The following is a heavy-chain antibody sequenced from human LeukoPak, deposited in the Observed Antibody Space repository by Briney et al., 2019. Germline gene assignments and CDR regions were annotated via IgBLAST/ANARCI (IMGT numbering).Heavy chain of an antibody. CDR1: GFTFSTYG. CDR3: AKGTGGGVNRPLGY. V-gene: IGHV3-30*18. J-gene: IGHJ4*02. CDR2: ITYDGYYK. Sequence: PGGSLRLSCAPSGFTFSTYGMHWVRQAPGKGLEWVALITYDGYYKYYSDSVKGRFTISSETSNNTLSLQMNSLRAEDTAVYYCAKGTGGGVNRPLGYWGQGTLVRVSS. D-gene: IGHD3-16*01.